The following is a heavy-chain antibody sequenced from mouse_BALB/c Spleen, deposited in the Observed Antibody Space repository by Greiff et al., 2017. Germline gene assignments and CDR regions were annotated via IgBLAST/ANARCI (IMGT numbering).Heavy chain of an antibody. CDR3: ARDIHYYGSSGFAY. Sequence: EVKLMESGGGLVQPGGSLRLSCATSGFTFTDSYMSWVRQPPGKALAWLGFIRDKANGYTTEYRASVKGRFTISRDNSQSILYLQMNTLRAEDSATYYGARDIHYYGSSGFAYWGQGTLVTGSA. D-gene: IGHD1-1*01. CDR1: GFTFTDSY. CDR2: IRDKANGYTT. J-gene: IGHJ3*01. V-gene: IGHV7-3*02.